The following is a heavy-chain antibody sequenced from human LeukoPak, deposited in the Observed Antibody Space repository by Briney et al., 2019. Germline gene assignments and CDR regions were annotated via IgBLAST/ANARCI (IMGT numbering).Heavy chain of an antibody. V-gene: IGHV4-38-2*02. Sequence: PSETLSLTCTVSGYSISSGYYWGWIRQPPGKGLEWIGSIYHSGSTYYNPSLKSRVTISVDTSENQFSLKLSSVTAADTAVYYCARASVAAADWFDPWGQGTLVTVSS. CDR1: GYSISSGYY. CDR2: IYHSGST. CDR3: ARASVAAADWFDP. D-gene: IGHD6-13*01. J-gene: IGHJ5*02.